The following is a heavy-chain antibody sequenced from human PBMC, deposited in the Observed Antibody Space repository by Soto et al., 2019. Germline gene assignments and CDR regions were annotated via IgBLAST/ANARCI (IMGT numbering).Heavy chain of an antibody. CDR1: GFTFSRYS. V-gene: IGHV3-48*01. D-gene: IGHD3-10*01. CDR2: ISSSSNSI. CDR3: AKDRGQLNAEYFQH. J-gene: IGHJ1*01. Sequence: GGSLRLSCAASGFTFSRYSMNWVRQAPGKGLEWVSYISSSSNSIYYADSVKGRFTISRNNAKNPLHLQMNSLRAEDTAVYYCAKDRGQLNAEYFQHWGQGTLVTVSS.